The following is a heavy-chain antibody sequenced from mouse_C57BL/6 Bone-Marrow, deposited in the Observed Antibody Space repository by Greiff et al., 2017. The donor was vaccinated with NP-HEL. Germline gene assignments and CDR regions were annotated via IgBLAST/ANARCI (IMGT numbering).Heavy chain of an antibody. CDR2: IYPRSGNT. V-gene: IGHV1-81*01. D-gene: IGHD2-13*01. Sequence: VQLQESGAELARPGASVKLSCKASGYTFTSYGISWVKQRTGQGLEWIGEIYPRSGNTYYNEKFKGKATLTADKSSSTAYMELRSLTSEDSAVYFCARYDWYAMDYWGQGTSVTVSS. J-gene: IGHJ4*01. CDR3: ARYDWYAMDY. CDR1: GYTFTSYG.